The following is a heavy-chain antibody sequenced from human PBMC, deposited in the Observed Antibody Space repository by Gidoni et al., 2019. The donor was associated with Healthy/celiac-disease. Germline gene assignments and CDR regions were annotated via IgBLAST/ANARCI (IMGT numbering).Heavy chain of an antibody. CDR2: IKQDGSEK. D-gene: IGHD2-15*01. J-gene: IGHJ4*02. CDR3: ARDSLIGYCSGGSCYLNDY. V-gene: IGHV3-7*01. CDR1: GFTFSSYW. Sequence: EVQLVESGGGLVQPGGSLRLSCAASGFTFSSYWMSWVRQAPGKGLEWVANIKQDGSEKYYVDSVKGRFTISRDNAKNSLYLQMNSRRAEDTAVYYCARDSLIGYCSGGSCYLNDYWGQGTLVTVSS.